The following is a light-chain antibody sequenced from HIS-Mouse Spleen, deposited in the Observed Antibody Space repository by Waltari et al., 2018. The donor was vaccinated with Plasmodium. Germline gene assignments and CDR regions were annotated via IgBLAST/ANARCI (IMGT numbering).Light chain of an antibody. V-gene: IGKV1-39*01. J-gene: IGKJ1*01. CDR2: AAS. CDR3: HQSYSTPPGT. Sequence: DSQMTQSPSSLSASVGDRVTITCRASQSIGSYLAWYQQKAGKDPKILIYAASSLQSGVPPRFIGSGAGTAFTLPISSLQPADFATSYCHQSYSTPPGTFGQGTKVEIK. CDR1: QSIGSY.